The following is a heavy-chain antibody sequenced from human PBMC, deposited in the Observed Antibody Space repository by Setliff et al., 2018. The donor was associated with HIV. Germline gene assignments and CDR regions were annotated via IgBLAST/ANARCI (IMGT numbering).Heavy chain of an antibody. Sequence: PSETLSLTCSVSGGSVSSSSHYWGWIRQPPGKGLEWIGSIYYSGSTYYNPSLKSRLTISVDTSNNQFSLKLTSVTDADTAVYYCARQGYNYDSSGYLIPAGYFQHWARAPWSPSPQ. CDR3: ARQGYNYDSSGYLIPAGYFQH. V-gene: IGHV4-39*01. J-gene: IGHJ1*01. CDR1: GGSVSSSSHY. CDR2: IYYSGST. D-gene: IGHD3-22*01.